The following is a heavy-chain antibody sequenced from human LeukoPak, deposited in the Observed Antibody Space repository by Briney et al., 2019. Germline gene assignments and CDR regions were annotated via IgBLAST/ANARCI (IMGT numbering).Heavy chain of an antibody. D-gene: IGHD5-24*01. CDR1: GFPFSSYW. J-gene: IGHJ4*02. CDR2: IKQDGSKK. V-gene: IGHV3-7*04. CDR3: TRVGYIDEGINY. Sequence: GGSLRLPCVASGFPFSSYWMTWVRQAPGKGLEWVANIKQDGSKKSYVDSVKGRFTISRDNAKNSLYLQMNSLRAEDTAIYYCTRVGYIDEGINYWGQGTLVTVSS.